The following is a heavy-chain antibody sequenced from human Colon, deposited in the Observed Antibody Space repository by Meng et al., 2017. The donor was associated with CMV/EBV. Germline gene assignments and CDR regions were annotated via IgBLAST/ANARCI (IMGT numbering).Heavy chain of an antibody. V-gene: IGHV3-30*02. Sequence: VQLLGSGGGVVQPGGSLRLSFVTSGFIFSHYSMQWVRQSPGKGLEWVAHIRFDGSQQFYVQSVKGRFTVSRHDPKNTLYLQMNDLRPEDTGVYYCATDHLWGMPNWGRGTLVTVSS. D-gene: IGHD3-3*02. CDR2: IRFDGSQQ. J-gene: IGHJ4*02. CDR3: ATDHLWGMPN. CDR1: GFIFSHYS.